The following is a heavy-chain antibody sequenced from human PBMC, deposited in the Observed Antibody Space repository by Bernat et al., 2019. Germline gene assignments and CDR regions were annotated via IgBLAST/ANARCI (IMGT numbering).Heavy chain of an antibody. J-gene: IGHJ2*01. V-gene: IGHV3-23*01. CDR3: AKTGTPIMWGLVETSVYWYFDL. D-gene: IGHD2-21*01. CDR1: GFTFSSYA. Sequence: EVQLLESGGGLVQPGGSLRLSCAASGFTFSSYAMSWVRQAPGKGLEWVSAISGSGGSTYYADSVKGRFTISRDNSKNTLYLQMNSLRAEDTAVYYCAKTGTPIMWGLVETSVYWYFDLWGRGTLVTVSS. CDR2: ISGSGGST.